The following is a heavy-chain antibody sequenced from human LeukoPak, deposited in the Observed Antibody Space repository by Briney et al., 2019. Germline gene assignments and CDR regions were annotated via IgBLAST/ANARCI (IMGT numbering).Heavy chain of an antibody. Sequence: GGSLRLSCEASGFTFRNSWMSWVRQTPGKGLEWVANIKQDGSEKYYVDSVKGRFTISRDNAKNSLYLQMNSLRAEDTAVYYCARDSPLRYFDWLFGRGDLDYWGQGTLVTVSS. CDR3: ARDSPLRYFDWLFGRGDLDY. J-gene: IGHJ4*02. V-gene: IGHV3-7*01. CDR2: IKQDGSEK. D-gene: IGHD3-9*01. CDR1: GFTFRNSW.